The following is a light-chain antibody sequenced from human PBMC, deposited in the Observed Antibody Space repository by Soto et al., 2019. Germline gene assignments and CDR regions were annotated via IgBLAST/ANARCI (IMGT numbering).Light chain of an antibody. CDR3: QQYGSSGYT. J-gene: IGKJ2*01. V-gene: IGKV3-20*01. CDR1: QSVSSSY. Sequence: EIVLTQSPGTLSLSPGERATLSCRASQSVSSSYLAWYQKKPGQAPSLLIYGASSRATGFPDRFSGSGSGTDFTLTINSLEPEDFSVYYCQQYGSSGYTFGQGTKLEIK. CDR2: GAS.